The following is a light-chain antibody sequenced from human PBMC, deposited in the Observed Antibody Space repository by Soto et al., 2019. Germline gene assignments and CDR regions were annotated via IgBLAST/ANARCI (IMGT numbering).Light chain of an antibody. CDR1: QNIHNH. CDR2: DAI. CDR3: HQYGAWPRT. Sequence: DKLMSQSPATLSVSPGERVTLSCRASQNIHNHMSWFLQKPGQTPRLLIYDAIIRAPDVPARFSGSWSGAEFALSISSLQSEDFAVYYCHQYGAWPRTFGGGTKLEIK. J-gene: IGKJ4*01. V-gene: IGKV3-15*01.